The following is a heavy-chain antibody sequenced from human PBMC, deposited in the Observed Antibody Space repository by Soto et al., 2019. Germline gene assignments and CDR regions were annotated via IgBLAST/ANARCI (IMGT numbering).Heavy chain of an antibody. CDR1: GFTFSNYA. D-gene: IGHD6-13*01. J-gene: IGHJ4*02. V-gene: IGHV3-23*01. Sequence: EVQLLESVGGLVQPGGSLRLSCAASGFTFSNYAMSWVRQAPGKGLEWVSSISKSGGGTYYADSVKGRFTISRDNSKNTLYLQMNSLKAEDTAVYSCAKTSSLFDYWGQGTLVTVSS. CDR3: AKTSSLFDY. CDR2: ISKSGGGT.